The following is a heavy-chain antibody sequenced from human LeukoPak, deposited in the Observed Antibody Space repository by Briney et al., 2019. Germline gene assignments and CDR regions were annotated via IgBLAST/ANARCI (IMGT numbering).Heavy chain of an antibody. V-gene: IGHV4-59*11. CDR2: IYYSGST. CDR1: GCSITSHY. J-gene: IGHJ3*02. CDR3: ARGDPAWDYDPSSYYPDAFDI. D-gene: IGHD3-22*01. Sequence: SETLSLTCTVSGCSITSHYCNWIRQPPGKGLEWIGYIYYSGSTNYNPSLESRGTISVDTSKNQFSLKLTSVTAADTAVYYCARGDPAWDYDPSSYYPDAFDIWGQGTMVTVSS.